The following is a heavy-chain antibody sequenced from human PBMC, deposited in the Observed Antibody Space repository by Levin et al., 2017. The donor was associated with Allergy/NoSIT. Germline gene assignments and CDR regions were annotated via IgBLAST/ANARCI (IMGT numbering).Heavy chain of an antibody. J-gene: IGHJ4*02. D-gene: IGHD6-19*01. CDR1: GGSISSSSYY. Sequence: GSLRLSCTVSGGSISSSSYYWGWIRQPPGKGLEWIGSIYYSGSTYYNPSLKSRVTISVDTSKNQFSLKLSSVTAADTAVYYCASSIAVAGTRRYDYWGQGTLVTVSS. CDR2: IYYSGST. CDR3: ASSIAVAGTRRYDY. V-gene: IGHV4-39*01.